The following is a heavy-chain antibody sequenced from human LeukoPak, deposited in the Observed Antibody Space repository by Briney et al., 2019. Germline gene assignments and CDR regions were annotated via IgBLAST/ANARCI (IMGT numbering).Heavy chain of an antibody. Sequence: GGSLRLSCAASGFSFSSYAMNWVRQSPGKGLEWVSVISGSGFSTNYADSVKGRFTISRDNSKNTLYLQMNSLRAEDTAVYYCAKDVMVAVAGTYFDYWGQGTLVTVYS. CDR1: GFSFSSYA. CDR2: ISGSGFST. V-gene: IGHV3-23*01. D-gene: IGHD6-19*01. J-gene: IGHJ4*02. CDR3: AKDVMVAVAGTYFDY.